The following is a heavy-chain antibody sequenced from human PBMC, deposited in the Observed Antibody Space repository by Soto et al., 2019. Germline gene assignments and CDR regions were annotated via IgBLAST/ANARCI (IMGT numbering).Heavy chain of an antibody. CDR3: VRGDGDYNDGNGYLGRH. V-gene: IGHV3-74*01. CDR1: GFTFSSYW. CDR2: IKSDGSGT. J-gene: IGHJ4*02. Sequence: EVQLVESGGGLVQPGGSLRLSCAASGFTFSSYWMHWVRQAPGKGLVWVSRIKSDGSGTYYADSVMGRLTISRDNAKNTLYLQMNSPRAEDTAVYYCVRGDGDYNDGNGYLGRHWGQGTLVTVSS. D-gene: IGHD5-18*01.